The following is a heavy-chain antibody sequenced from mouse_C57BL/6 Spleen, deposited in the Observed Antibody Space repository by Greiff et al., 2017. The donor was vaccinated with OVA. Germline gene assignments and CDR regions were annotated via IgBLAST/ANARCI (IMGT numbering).Heavy chain of an antibody. V-gene: IGHV5-17*01. J-gene: IGHJ4*01. D-gene: IGHD1-1*01. CDR1: GFTFSDYG. Sequence: EVQLVESGGGLVKPGGSLKLSCAASGFTFSDYGMHWVRQAPEKGLEWVAYISSGSSTIYYADTVKGRFTISRDNAKNTLFLQMTSLRSEDTAMYYCAKPVVAKNYAMDYWGQGTSVTVSS. CDR2: ISSGSSTI. CDR3: AKPVVAKNYAMDY.